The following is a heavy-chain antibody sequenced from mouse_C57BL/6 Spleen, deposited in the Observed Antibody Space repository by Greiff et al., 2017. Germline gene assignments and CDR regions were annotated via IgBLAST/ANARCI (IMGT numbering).Heavy chain of an antibody. D-gene: IGHD1-1*01. CDR1: GYTFTSYW. J-gene: IGHJ1*03. Sequence: QVQLQQPGAELVRPGSSVKLSCKASGYTFTSYWMDWVKQRPGQGLEWIGNIYPSDSETHYNQKFKDKATLTVDKSSSTAYMQLSSLTSEDSAVYYCARSDPYGSSYGYFDVWGTGTTVTVSS. CDR2: IYPSDSET. V-gene: IGHV1-61*01. CDR3: ARSDPYGSSYGYFDV.